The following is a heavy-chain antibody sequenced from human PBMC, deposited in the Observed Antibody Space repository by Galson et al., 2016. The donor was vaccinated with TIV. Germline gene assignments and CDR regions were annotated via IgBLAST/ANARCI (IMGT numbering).Heavy chain of an antibody. CDR3: ARSRMERSVFRADALDN. V-gene: IGHV5-51*03. D-gene: IGHD3-3*01. CDR2: IYPGDSET. Sequence: QSGAEVKKPGESLKISCKGSGFTFTRHWIGWVRQMPGKGLEWMGIIYPGDSETRYSPTFQGQVTISADKSISTAYLQWTSLKASDTAMYYCARSRMERSVFRADALDNGGQGTM. J-gene: IGHJ3*02. CDR1: GFTFTRHW.